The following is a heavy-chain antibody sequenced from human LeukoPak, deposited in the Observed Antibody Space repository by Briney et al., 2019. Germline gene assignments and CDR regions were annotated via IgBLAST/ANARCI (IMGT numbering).Heavy chain of an antibody. Sequence: GGSLKISCKGSGYSFTSYWIGWVRQMPGKGLEWMGIIYPGDSDTRYSPSFQGQVTISADKSISTAYLQWSSLKASDTAMYYCARGHDTSGYYYGYWGQGTLVTVSS. CDR3: ARGHDTSGYYYGY. CDR2: IYPGDSDT. J-gene: IGHJ4*02. D-gene: IGHD3-22*01. CDR1: GYSFTSYW. V-gene: IGHV5-51*01.